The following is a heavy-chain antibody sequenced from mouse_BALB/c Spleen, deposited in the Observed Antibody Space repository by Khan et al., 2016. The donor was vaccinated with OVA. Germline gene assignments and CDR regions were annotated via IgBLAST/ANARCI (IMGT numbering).Heavy chain of an antibody. J-gene: IGHJ4*01. CDR1: GFSLSRYN. CDR3: ARAYYRYDGYYAMDY. Sequence: VQLQESGPGLVAPSQSLSITCTVSGFSLSRYNIHWVRQPPGKGLEWLGMIWGGGGTDYNSTLKSRLSIRKDNSKSQVLVKMNSLQTDDTAMYYCARAYYRYDGYYAMDYWGQGTSVTVSS. CDR2: IWGGGGT. V-gene: IGHV2-6-4*01. D-gene: IGHD2-14*01.